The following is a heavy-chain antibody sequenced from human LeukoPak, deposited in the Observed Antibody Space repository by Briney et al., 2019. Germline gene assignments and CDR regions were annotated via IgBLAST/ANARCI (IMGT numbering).Heavy chain of an antibody. J-gene: IGHJ4*02. CDR3: ARAWATDYFDY. CDR1: GGSISSSIYY. Sequence: PSETLSLTCSVSGGSISSSIYYWGWIRQPPGKGLEWIGSIYYSGSTYYNPSLKSRVTISVDTSKNQFSLKLGSVTAADTAVYYCARAWATDYFDYWGQGTLVTVSS. CDR2: IYYSGST. V-gene: IGHV4-39*07.